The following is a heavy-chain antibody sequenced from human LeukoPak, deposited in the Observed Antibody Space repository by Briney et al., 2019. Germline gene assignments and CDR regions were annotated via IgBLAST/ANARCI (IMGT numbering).Heavy chain of an antibody. CDR3: ARGGTYYYGSGSYTLDY. D-gene: IGHD3-10*01. J-gene: IGHJ4*02. V-gene: IGHV1-8*01. CDR2: MNPNSGNT. Sequence: ASVKVSCKASGHTFTSYDINWVRQATGQGLEWMGWMNPNSGNTGYAQKFQGRVTMTRNTSISTAYMELSSLRSEDTAVYYCARGGTYYYGSGSYTLDYWGQGTLVTVSS. CDR1: GHTFTSYD.